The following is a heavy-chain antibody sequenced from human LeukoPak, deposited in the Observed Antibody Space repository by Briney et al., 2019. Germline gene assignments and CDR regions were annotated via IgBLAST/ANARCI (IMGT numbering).Heavy chain of an antibody. D-gene: IGHD3-10*01. Sequence: SETLSLTCTVSGGSITSYYWSWIRQPPGKGLEWGGYIYYSESTNYNPSLRSRVSISVDTSKNKFSLKKSSVTAADTAVYYCARGGPLCFGESRRFDPWGQGTLVTVSS. CDR2: IYYSEST. J-gene: IGHJ5*02. CDR1: GGSITSYY. CDR3: ARGGPLCFGESRRFDP. V-gene: IGHV4-59*01.